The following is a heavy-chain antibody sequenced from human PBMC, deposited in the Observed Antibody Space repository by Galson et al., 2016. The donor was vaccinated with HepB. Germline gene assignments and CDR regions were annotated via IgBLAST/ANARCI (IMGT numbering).Heavy chain of an antibody. CDR3: AKAGSGYSENYFDY. CDR2: ISGGSGSGSI. CDR1: GFTFSNYA. V-gene: IGHV3-23*01. D-gene: IGHD5-12*01. Sequence: SLRLSCAVSGFTFSNYAMAWVRQAPGKGLEWVSVISGGSGSGSIYYTDSVKGRFTISRDRSKNTLYLQMDSLRAEDTAIYYCAKAGSGYSENYFDYWGQGTLVTVSS. J-gene: IGHJ4*02.